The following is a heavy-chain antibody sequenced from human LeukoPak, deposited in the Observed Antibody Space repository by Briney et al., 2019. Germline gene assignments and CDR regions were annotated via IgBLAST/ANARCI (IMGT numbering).Heavy chain of an antibody. CDR3: ARLLVGTLYYFDY. V-gene: IGHV4-61*02. Sequence: PSETLSRTCTVSGGSISSRTYYWSWIRQPAGKGLEWIGRIYTSGSTNYNPSLKSRVTISVDTSKNQFSLKLSSVTAADTAVYYCARLLVGTLYYFDYWGQGTLVTVSS. D-gene: IGHD2-21*02. CDR2: IYTSGST. J-gene: IGHJ4*02. CDR1: GGSISSRTYY.